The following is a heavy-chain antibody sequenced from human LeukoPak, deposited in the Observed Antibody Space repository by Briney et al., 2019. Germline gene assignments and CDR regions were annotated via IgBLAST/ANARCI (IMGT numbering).Heavy chain of an antibody. Sequence: GESLRLSCATSGFTFSDYSMNWVRQHPGKGLEWVSYIDGAGDTIYYADSVKGRFTISRDNAKSSLDLQMNSLRDEDTAVYYCSRRFDSWGQGTLVTVSS. CDR2: IDGAGDTI. CDR1: GFTFSDYS. V-gene: IGHV3-48*02. J-gene: IGHJ4*02. CDR3: SRRFDS.